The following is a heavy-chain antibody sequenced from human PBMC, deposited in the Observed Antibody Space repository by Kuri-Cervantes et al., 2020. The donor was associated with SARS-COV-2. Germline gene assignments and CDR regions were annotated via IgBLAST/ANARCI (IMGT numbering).Heavy chain of an antibody. CDR1: GFTFSSYA. D-gene: IGHD2-21*01. CDR2: ISGSGGST. J-gene: IGHJ6*03. V-gene: IGHV3-23*01. CDR3: ARVAGEGPIYYYYMDV. Sequence: GGSLRLSCAASGFTFSSYAMSWVRQAPGKGLGWVSAISGSGGSTYYADSVKGRFTISRDNSKNTLYLQMNSLRAEDTAVYYCARVAGEGPIYYYYMDVWGKGTTVTVSS.